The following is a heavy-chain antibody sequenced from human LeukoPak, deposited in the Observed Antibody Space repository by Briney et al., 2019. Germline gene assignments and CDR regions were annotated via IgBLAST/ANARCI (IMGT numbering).Heavy chain of an antibody. J-gene: IGHJ4*02. CDR2: IWYDGSNK. CDR3: ARGGDSYDY. CDR1: GFTFSSYG. V-gene: IGHV3-33*01. Sequence: GGSLRLSCAASGFTFSSYGMHWVRQAPGSGLEWVALIWYDGSNKYYADSVKGRFTISRDNSKNTLYLQMNSLRAEDTAVYYCARGGDSYDYWGQGTLVTVSS.